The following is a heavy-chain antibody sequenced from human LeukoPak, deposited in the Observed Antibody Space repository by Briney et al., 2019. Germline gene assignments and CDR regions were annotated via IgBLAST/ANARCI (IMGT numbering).Heavy chain of an antibody. CDR2: ISYDGSNK. CDR1: GFTFSSYG. Sequence: GGSLRLSCAASGFTFSSYGMHWVRQAPGKGLEWVAVISYDGSNKYYADSVKGRFTISRDNSKNTLYLQMNSLRAEDTAVYYCAKDLLITEKLDYWGQGTLVTVSS. D-gene: IGHD1-20*01. J-gene: IGHJ4*02. CDR3: AKDLLITEKLDY. V-gene: IGHV3-30*18.